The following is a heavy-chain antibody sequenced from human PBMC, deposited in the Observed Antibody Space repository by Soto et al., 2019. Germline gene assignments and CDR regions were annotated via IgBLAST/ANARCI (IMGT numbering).Heavy chain of an antibody. CDR3: ARGLDFGGGVV. CDR2: KYYSGST. Sequence: SETLSLTCIVSGGSVSSGSYYWSWIRQPPSKGLEWIGYKYYSGSTYYNPSLKSRVTISVDTSKNQFSLKLSSVTAADTAVYYCARGLDFGGGVVWSQGTLVTVSS. J-gene: IGHJ4*02. CDR1: GGSVSSGSYY. D-gene: IGHD3-3*01. V-gene: IGHV4-61*01.